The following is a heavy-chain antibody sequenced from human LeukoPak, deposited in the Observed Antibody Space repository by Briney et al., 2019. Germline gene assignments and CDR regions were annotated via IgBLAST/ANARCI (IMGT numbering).Heavy chain of an antibody. Sequence: GGSLRLSCAASGFTFSSYEMSWVRQAPGKGLEWVSYISSSGSTIYYADSVKGRFTISRDNAKNSLYLQMNSLRAEDTAVYYCARDVLLWFGESPYYYYGMDVWGKGTTVTVSS. D-gene: IGHD3-10*01. V-gene: IGHV3-48*03. CDR1: GFTFSSYE. CDR2: ISSSGSTI. CDR3: ARDVLLWFGESPYYYYGMDV. J-gene: IGHJ6*04.